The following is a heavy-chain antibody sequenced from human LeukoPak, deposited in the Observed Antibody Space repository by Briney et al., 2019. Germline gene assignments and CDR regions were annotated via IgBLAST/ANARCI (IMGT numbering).Heavy chain of an antibody. D-gene: IGHD2-15*01. CDR1: GCSISYSSYY. V-gene: IGHV4-39*02. CDR2: IYYTGSS. Sequence: SETLSLTCTVSGCSISYSSYYWGWIRQPPGKGLEWIGSIYYTGSSYYNPSLKSRVTISVDTSKNQFSLKLRSVTAADTAVYYCERVCSGGSCFSGPFEYWGQGTLVTVSS. J-gene: IGHJ4*02. CDR3: ERVCSGGSCFSGPFEY.